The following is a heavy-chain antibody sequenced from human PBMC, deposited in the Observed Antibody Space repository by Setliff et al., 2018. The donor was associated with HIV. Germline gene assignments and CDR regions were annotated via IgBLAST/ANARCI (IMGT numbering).Heavy chain of an antibody. CDR2: FYTSGST. V-gene: IGHV4-61*02. CDR3: ARGGGRVVRGLIGMYYFDY. Sequence: TSETLSLTCTVSGGSIRNEDYFWSWIRQPAGKGLEWIGRFYTSGSTNYNPPFKSRVTISEGTSENQFSLKLTSGTAADTAIYYCARGGGRVVRGLIGMYYFDYWGQGILVTVSS. D-gene: IGHD3-10*01. CDR1: GGSIRNEDYF. J-gene: IGHJ4*02.